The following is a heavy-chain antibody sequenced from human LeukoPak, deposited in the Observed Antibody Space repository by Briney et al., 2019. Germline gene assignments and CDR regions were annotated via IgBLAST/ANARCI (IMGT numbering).Heavy chain of an antibody. V-gene: IGHV3-21*01. CDR3: ARDSYYYDSSGPQG. Sequence: GGSLRLSCAASGFTFSIYSMNWVRQAPGKGLEWVSSISSSGSGIYYADSVKGRFTISRDNAKNSLYLQMNSRRAEDTGVYHCARDSYYYDSSGPQGWGQGTLVTVSS. CDR2: ISSSGSGI. J-gene: IGHJ4*02. D-gene: IGHD3-22*01. CDR1: GFTFSIYS.